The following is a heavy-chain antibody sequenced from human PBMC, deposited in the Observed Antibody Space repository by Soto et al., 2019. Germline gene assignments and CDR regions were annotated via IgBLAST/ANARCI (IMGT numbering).Heavy chain of an antibody. J-gene: IGHJ5*02. D-gene: IGHD3-22*01. CDR2: IIPIFGTA. V-gene: IGHV1-69*13. CDR3: ASLGDGSGYYLNWFDP. Sequence: GASVKVSCKASGGTFSSYAISWVRQAPGQGLEWMGGIIPIFGTANYAQKFQGRVTITADESTSTAYMELSSLRSEDTAVYYCASLGDGSGYYLNWFDPWGQGTLVTVSS. CDR1: GGTFSSYA.